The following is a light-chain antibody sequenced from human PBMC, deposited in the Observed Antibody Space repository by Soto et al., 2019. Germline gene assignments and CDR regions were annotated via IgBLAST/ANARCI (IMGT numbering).Light chain of an antibody. Sequence: DIQMTQSPSTLSASVGDRVTITCRASQTISHWLAWYQQKPGKAPNLLIYGVSNLASGGPSRFSGTGSGTEFTLTISSLRPDDFATYYCQQYGGYSWTFGHGTKVEIK. CDR3: QQYGGYSWT. J-gene: IGKJ1*01. V-gene: IGKV1-5*03. CDR1: QTISHW. CDR2: GVS.